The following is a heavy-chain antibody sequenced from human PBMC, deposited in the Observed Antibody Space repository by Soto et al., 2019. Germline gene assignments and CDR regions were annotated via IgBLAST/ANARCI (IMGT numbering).Heavy chain of an antibody. Sequence: QVQLVQSGPEVGKPGASVKVSCKASGYTFTGYYLHCVRQAPGQGLEWMGYINPDSGRTRYAQKFQGTVTMTRDTSITTAYLELSSLKYDDSAIFYCALSFSQTNIDVWGQGTTVIVSS. CDR1: GYTFTGYY. V-gene: IGHV1-2*02. CDR2: INPDSGRT. J-gene: IGHJ6*01. CDR3: ALSFSQTNIDV.